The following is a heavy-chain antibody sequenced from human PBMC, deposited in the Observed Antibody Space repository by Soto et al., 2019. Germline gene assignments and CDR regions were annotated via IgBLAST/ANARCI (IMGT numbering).Heavy chain of an antibody. Sequence: PSETLSLTCTVSGGSISSGDYYWSWIRQPPGKGLEWIGYIYYSGSTYYNPSLKSRVTISVDTPKNQFSLKLSSVTAADTAVYYCARGTGTTIGWFDPWGQGTLVTVSS. J-gene: IGHJ5*02. V-gene: IGHV4-30-4*01. CDR1: GGSISSGDYY. CDR2: IYYSGST. D-gene: IGHD1-7*01. CDR3: ARGTGTTIGWFDP.